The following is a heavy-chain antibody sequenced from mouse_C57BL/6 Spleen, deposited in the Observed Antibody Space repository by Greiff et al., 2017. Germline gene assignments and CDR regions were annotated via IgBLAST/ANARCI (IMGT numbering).Heavy chain of an antibody. D-gene: IGHD2-4*01. J-gene: IGHJ2*01. CDR3: SRDRYDYLFDY. V-gene: IGHV5-17*01. CDR2: ISSGISTI. CDR1: GFTFSDYG. Sequence: EVMLVESGGGLVKPGGSLKLSCAASGFTFSDYGLHWVRQAPETGLAWVAYISSGISTIYDADTVKGRFTISIDNAKNTLFLQMTSLRSEDTAMYYCSRDRYDYLFDYWGQGTTLTVSS.